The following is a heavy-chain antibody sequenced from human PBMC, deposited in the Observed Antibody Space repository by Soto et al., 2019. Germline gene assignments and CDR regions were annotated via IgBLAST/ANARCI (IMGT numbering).Heavy chain of an antibody. Sequence: EVQLEESGGDLVKPGGSLTLSCVASGFTFSDAWMSWVRQAPGKGLEWVGRIKSKTDGGTIDYAAHVKVRFTISRHDSRNRLYLEINSLKPEDTAVYYCAVHSTTWFRDYFQNWGQGTLVTVSS. CDR3: AVHSTTWFRDYFQN. J-gene: IGHJ1*01. CDR2: IKSKTDGGTI. V-gene: IGHV3-15*05. D-gene: IGHD3-10*01. CDR1: GFTFSDAW.